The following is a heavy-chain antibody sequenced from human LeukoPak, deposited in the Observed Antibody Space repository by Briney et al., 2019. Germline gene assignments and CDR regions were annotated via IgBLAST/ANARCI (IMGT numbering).Heavy chain of an antibody. D-gene: IGHD6-19*01. CDR1: GFTFSRYS. V-gene: IGHV3-48*04. J-gene: IGHJ3*02. CDR2: LSSRSSTT. CDR3: ARMTDRLQWHPI. Sequence: GGSLRLSCAASGFTFSRYSMNWVRQAPGKGLEWVAYLSSRSSTTYYADSVKGRFTFSRDNAKNSLYLQMNSLRAEDTAVYYCARMTDRLQWHPIWGQGTMVTVSS.